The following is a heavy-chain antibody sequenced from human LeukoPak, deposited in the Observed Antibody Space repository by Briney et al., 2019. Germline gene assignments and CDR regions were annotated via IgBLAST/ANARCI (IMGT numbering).Heavy chain of an antibody. Sequence: ASVKVSCKASGYTFTGYYMDWVRQAPGQGLEWMGRINLNSGGTNFAQKFQGRVTMTRDTSISTAYMYLSSLRSDDTAVYYCVKDNPIFAARTSGSYGSYWGQGTLVTVSS. CDR2: INLNSGGT. D-gene: IGHD3-10*01. V-gene: IGHV1-2*02. CDR1: GYTFTGYY. CDR3: VKDNPIFAARTSGSYGSY. J-gene: IGHJ4*02.